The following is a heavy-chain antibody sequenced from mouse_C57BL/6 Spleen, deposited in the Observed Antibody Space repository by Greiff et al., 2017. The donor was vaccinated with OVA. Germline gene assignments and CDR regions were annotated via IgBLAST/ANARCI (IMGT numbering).Heavy chain of an antibody. CDR2: IYPGSGNT. CDR1: GYSFTSYY. Sequence: VQLQQSGPELVKPGASVKISCKASGYSFTSYYIHWVKQRPGQGLEWIGWIYPGSGNTKYNEKFKGKATLTADTSSSTAYMQLSSLTSEDSAVYYCARDYGSSHWYFDVWGTGTTVTVSS. CDR3: ARDYGSSHWYFDV. J-gene: IGHJ1*03. V-gene: IGHV1-66*01. D-gene: IGHD1-1*01.